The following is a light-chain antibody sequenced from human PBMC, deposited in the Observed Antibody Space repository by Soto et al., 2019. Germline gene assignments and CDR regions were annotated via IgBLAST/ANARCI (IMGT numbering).Light chain of an antibody. V-gene: IGKV4-1*01. CDR3: HQYYSTPFT. CDR2: WAS. J-gene: IGKJ3*01. Sequence: DIVMTQSPDSLAVSLGERATINCRFSQSLLYSSNNKNYLAWYQQKPGQPPKLLIYWASTRESGVPDRFSGSGSGTDFALTISSLQAEDVAVYYCHQYYSTPFTFGPGTKVDIK. CDR1: QSLLYSSNNKNY.